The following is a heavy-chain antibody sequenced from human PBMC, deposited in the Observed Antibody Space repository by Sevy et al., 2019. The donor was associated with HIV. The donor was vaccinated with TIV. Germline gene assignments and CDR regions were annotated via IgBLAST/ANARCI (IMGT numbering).Heavy chain of an antibody. D-gene: IGHD6-6*01. CDR2: ISWNSVSL. Sequence: GGSLRLSCAASGFSFGDYAMHWVRQAPGKGLEWVSGISWNSVSLDYADSVKGRFTISRDNAKNSLFLQMNRLRSEDTALYSCAKDNRPATMSNSSYYYYYGMDVWGQGTTVTVSS. V-gene: IGHV3-9*01. J-gene: IGHJ6*02. CDR3: AKDNRPATMSNSSYYYYYGMDV. CDR1: GFSFGDYA.